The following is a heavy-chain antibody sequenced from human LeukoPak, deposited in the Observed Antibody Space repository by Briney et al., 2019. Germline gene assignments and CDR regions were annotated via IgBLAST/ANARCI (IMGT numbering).Heavy chain of an antibody. CDR2: INPSGGST. Sequence: GASVKVSCKASGYTFTSCYMHWVRQAPGQGLEWMGIINPSGGSTSYAQKFQGRVTMTRDTSTSTVYMELSSLRSEDTAVYYCARDKDYYDSSGYYYIDYWGQGTLVTVSS. V-gene: IGHV1-46*01. D-gene: IGHD3-22*01. J-gene: IGHJ4*02. CDR1: GYTFTSCY. CDR3: ARDKDYYDSSGYYYIDY.